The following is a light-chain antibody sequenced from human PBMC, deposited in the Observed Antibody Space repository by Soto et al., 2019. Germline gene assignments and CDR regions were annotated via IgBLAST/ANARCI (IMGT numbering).Light chain of an antibody. V-gene: IGKV2-28*01. CDR2: FGS. J-gene: IGKJ1*01. CDR1: QSLLQSNGYNY. Sequence: DIVMTQSPLSLPVTPGEPASISCSSSQSLLQSNGYNYLDWYLQKPGQSPQLLIYFGSYRATGVPDRLSGSGSGTDFTQKIRGVEAEDVGVYYWMQSQQRPPTFGQGTKVEI. CDR3: MQSQQRPPT.